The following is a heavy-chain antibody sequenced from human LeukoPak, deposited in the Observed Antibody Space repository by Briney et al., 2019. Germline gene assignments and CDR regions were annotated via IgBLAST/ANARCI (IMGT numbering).Heavy chain of an antibody. Sequence: GSXXLXCXAXXFSFNDYGINWVRRAPGKGLEWLSHTNSNGAVISYADSVKGRFTVSRDTAKSSLYLQMNGLRVEDTAIYFCARDPDGDYDFDYWGQGTLVTVSS. J-gene: IGHJ4*02. CDR3: ARDPDGDYDFDY. CDR2: TNSNGAVI. V-gene: IGHV3-48*01. CDR1: XFSFNDYG. D-gene: IGHD4-17*01.